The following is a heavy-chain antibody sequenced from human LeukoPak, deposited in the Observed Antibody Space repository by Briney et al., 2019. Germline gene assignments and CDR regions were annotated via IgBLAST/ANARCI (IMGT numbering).Heavy chain of an antibody. CDR1: GFTFSSYA. CDR3: ARGSYDSSGYFIRTEDYYFDY. CDR2: ISDSGVST. J-gene: IGHJ4*02. D-gene: IGHD3-22*01. Sequence: GGSLRLSCAASGFTFSSYAMSWVRQAPGEGLEWVSAISDSGVSTYYADSVKGWFAISRDNSKNTLYLQMNSLRAEDTAVYYCARGSYDSSGYFIRTEDYYFDYWGQGTLVTASS. V-gene: IGHV3-23*01.